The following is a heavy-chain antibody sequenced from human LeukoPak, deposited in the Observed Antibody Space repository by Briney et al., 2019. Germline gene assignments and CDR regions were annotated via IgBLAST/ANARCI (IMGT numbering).Heavy chain of an antibody. D-gene: IGHD4-23*01. CDR1: GGSISSYY. V-gene: IGHV4-59*08. Sequence: SETLSLTCTVPGGSISSYYWSWIRQPPGKGLEWIGYIYYSGSTNYNPSLKSRVTISVDTSKNQFSLKLSSVTAADTAVYYCASPRQNDYGGHAFEIGGQGTMVTVSS. J-gene: IGHJ3*02. CDR3: ASPRQNDYGGHAFEI. CDR2: IYYSGST.